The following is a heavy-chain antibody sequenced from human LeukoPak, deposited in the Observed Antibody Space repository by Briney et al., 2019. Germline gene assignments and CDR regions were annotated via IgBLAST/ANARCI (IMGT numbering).Heavy chain of an antibody. V-gene: IGHV1-24*01. D-gene: IGHD3-10*01. CDR3: ATGQNYYDSGSYPY. CDR2: FDPEDGET. CDR1: GYTFTGYY. Sequence: ASVKVSCKASGYTFTGYYMHWVRQAPRKGLEWMGGFDPEDGETIYAQKFQGRVTMTEDTSTDTAYMDLSSLRSEDTAVYYCATGQNYYDSGSYPYWGQGTLVTVSS. J-gene: IGHJ4*02.